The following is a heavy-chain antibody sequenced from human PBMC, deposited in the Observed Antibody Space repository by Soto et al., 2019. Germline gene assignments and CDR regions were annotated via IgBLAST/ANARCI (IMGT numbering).Heavy chain of an antibody. CDR1: GGSVSSGSYY. CDR3: ARGDYGDQGYYFDY. CDR2: IYYSGST. Sequence: SETLSLTCTVSGGSVSSGSYYWSWIRQPPGKGLEWIGYIYYSGSTNYNPSLKSRVTISVDTSKNQFSLKLSSVTAADTAVYYCARGDYGDQGYYFDYWGQGTLVTVSS. J-gene: IGHJ4*02. D-gene: IGHD4-17*01. V-gene: IGHV4-61*01.